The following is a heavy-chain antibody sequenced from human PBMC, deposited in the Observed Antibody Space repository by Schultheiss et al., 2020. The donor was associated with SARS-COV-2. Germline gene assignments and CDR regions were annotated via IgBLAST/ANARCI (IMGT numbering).Heavy chain of an antibody. CDR3: ARLIGGDYYYGMDV. J-gene: IGHJ6*02. CDR1: GFTFSSYG. D-gene: IGHD3-16*01. V-gene: IGHV3-30*03. CDR2: ISYDGSNK. Sequence: GESLKISCAASGFTFSSYGMHWVRQAPGKGLEWVAVISYDGSNKYYADSVKGRFTISRDNSKNTLYLQMNSLRAEDTAVYYCARLIGGDYYYGMDVWGQGTTVTVSS.